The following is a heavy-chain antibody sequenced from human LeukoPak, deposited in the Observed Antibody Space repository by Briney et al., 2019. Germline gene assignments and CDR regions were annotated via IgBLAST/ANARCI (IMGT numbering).Heavy chain of an antibody. CDR3: ARVDLRAAFFDY. CDR1: GGSISSYY. Sequence: PSETLSLTCTVSGGSISSYYWTWIRQPAGKGLEWIGRIYTSGNTGYNPSLKSRVTMSVDTSKHQFSLNLSSVTAADTAVYYCARVDLRAAFFDYWGQGTLVTVSS. V-gene: IGHV4-4*07. D-gene: IGHD2-15*01. CDR2: IYTSGNT. J-gene: IGHJ4*02.